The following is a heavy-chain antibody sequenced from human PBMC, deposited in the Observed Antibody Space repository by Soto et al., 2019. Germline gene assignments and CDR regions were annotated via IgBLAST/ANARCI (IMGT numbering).Heavy chain of an antibody. CDR1: GFTFSSFG. CDR2: MSYDGSDK. Sequence: QVQLVESGGGVVQPGRSLRVSCAASGFTFSSFGMHWVRQAPGKGLEWVAVMSYDGSDKYYGDSVKGRFTISRDNSKNTLYLQMNSLRAEDTAVYYCAKNRGYNYGLDAFDIWGQGTMVTVS. CDR3: AKNRGYNYGLDAFDI. J-gene: IGHJ3*02. D-gene: IGHD5-18*01. V-gene: IGHV3-30*18.